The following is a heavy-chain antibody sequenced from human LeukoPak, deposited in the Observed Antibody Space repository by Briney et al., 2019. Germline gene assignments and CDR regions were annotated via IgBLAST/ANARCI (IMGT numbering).Heavy chain of an antibody. CDR2: IYSGGST. CDR1: GFTVSSNY. V-gene: IGHV3-66*01. J-gene: IGHJ3*01. Sequence: PGGSLRLSCAASGFTVSSNYMSWVRQAPGMGLEWVSIIYSGGSTYYADSVKGRFIISRDNSKNTLYLQMYSLRAEDTAVYYCARDGRALLSDWGQGTMVTVSS. CDR3: ARDGRALLSD. D-gene: IGHD2/OR15-2a*01.